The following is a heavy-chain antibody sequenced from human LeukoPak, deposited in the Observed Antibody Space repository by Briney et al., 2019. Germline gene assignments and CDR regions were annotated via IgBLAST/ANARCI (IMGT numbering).Heavy chain of an antibody. CDR2: IYHSGST. CDR1: GGSISSSNW. D-gene: IGHD5-12*01. CDR3: ARDHPRSGYVHDY. Sequence: SGTLSLTCAVSGGSISSSNWWSWVRQPPGKGLEWIGEIYHSGSTNYNPSLKSRVTISVDKSKNQFSLKLSSVTAADTAVYYCARDHPRSGYVHDYWGQGTLVTVSS. J-gene: IGHJ4*02. V-gene: IGHV4-4*02.